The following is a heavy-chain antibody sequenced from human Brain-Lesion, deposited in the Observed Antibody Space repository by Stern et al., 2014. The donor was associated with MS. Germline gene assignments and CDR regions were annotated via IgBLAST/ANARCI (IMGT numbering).Heavy chain of an antibody. Sequence: EVQLVESGGGLVQPGGSLRLSCAASGFNFSSYWLPWVRQFPEKGLFWVSQINRDGSDTSYADSVKGRFSISRDSIRNMLYLRMTSLRAEDTAVYYCARGVGDYWGQGARVTVSS. CDR1: GFNFSSYW. CDR3: ARGVGDY. D-gene: IGHD3-16*01. CDR2: INRDGSDT. J-gene: IGHJ4*02. V-gene: IGHV3-74*02.